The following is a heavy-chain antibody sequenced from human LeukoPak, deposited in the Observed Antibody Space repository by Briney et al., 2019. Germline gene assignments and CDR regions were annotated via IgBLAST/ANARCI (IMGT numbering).Heavy chain of an antibody. Sequence: PGGSLRLSCAASGFTVSSNYMSWVRQAPGKGLEWVSVIYSGGSTYYADSVKGRFTISRDNSKNTLYLQMNSLRAEDTAVYYCARESGVRYFDYWGQGTLVTVSS. V-gene: IGHV3-53*01. CDR1: GFTVSSNY. CDR3: ARESGVRYFDY. D-gene: IGHD3-10*01. CDR2: IYSGGST. J-gene: IGHJ4*02.